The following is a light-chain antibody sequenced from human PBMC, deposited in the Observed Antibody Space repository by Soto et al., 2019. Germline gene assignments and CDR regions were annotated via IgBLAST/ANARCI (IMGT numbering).Light chain of an antibody. CDR3: QHSNTGPPWT. CDR2: GAS. V-gene: IGKV3-15*01. CDR1: QSVSSN. J-gene: IGKJ1*01. Sequence: TQSPATLSVSPGERATLSCRASQSVSSNLAWYQQKPGQAPRLLIFGASTRATGIPARFSGSGSGTEFTLTISSLQSEDFAVFHGQHSNTGPPWTFAQGPRV.